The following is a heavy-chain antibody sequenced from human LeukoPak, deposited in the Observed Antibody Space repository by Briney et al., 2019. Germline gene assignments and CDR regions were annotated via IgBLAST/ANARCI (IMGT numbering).Heavy chain of an antibody. CDR2: INPTGDST. CDR3: AREASGGYFDY. Sequence: ASVKVSCKASGYTFTSYGISWVRQAPGQGLEWVGLINPTGDSTNYAQSFRGRVTMTRDTSTSTVYMDLNSLRSEDTAVYYCAREASGGYFDYWGQGTLVTVSS. D-gene: IGHD4-23*01. CDR1: GYTFTSYG. V-gene: IGHV1-46*01. J-gene: IGHJ4*02.